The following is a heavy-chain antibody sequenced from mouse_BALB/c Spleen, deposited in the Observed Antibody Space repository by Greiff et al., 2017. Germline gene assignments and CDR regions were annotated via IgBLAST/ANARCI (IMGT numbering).Heavy chain of an antibody. J-gene: IGHJ3*01. CDR2: ISTYYGDA. CDR3: ALHYYGSFAY. Sequence: VQLQQSGAELVRPGVSVKISCKGSGYTFTDYAMHWVKQSHAKSLEWIGVISTYYGDASYNQKFKGKATMTVDKSPSTAYMELARLTSEDSAIYYCALHYYGSFAYWGQGTLVTVSA. V-gene: IGHV1S137*01. D-gene: IGHD1-2*01. CDR1: GYTFTDYA.